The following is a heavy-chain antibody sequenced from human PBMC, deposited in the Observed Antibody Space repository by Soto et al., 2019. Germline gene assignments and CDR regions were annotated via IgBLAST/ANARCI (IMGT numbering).Heavy chain of an antibody. D-gene: IGHD3-22*01. CDR1: GGTFSSYA. Sequence: SVKVSCTASGGTFSSYAISWVRQAPGQGLEWMGGIIPIFGTANYAQKFQGRVTITADESTSTAYMELSSLRSEDTAVYYCARSTEYYYDSSSYYPEARYFDYWGQGTLVTVSS. J-gene: IGHJ4*02. V-gene: IGHV1-69*13. CDR3: ARSTEYYYDSSSYYPEARYFDY. CDR2: IIPIFGTA.